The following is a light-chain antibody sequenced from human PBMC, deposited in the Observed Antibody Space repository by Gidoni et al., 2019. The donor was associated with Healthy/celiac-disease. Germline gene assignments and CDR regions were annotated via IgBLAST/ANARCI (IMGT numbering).Light chain of an antibody. CDR1: QSLLHSNGYNY. CDR2: LGS. Sequence: DIVMTQSPLSLPVTPGEPASISCRSSQSLLHSNGYNYLDWYLQKPGQSPQLLIYLGSNRASGVPDRFSGSGSGTDFTLKISRVEAEDVGVLHCMQAIQTPHTFGQGTRLEIK. J-gene: IGKJ5*01. CDR3: MQAIQTPHT. V-gene: IGKV2-28*01.